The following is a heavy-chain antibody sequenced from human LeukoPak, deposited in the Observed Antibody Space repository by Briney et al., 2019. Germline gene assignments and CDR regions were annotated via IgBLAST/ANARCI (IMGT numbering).Heavy chain of an antibody. Sequence: PSETLSLPCTVSGGSITNNYWSWIRQPAGKGLEWIGRFYTSGSPNYNPSLRGRITMSVDTSKKQFFLKLTSVTAADTAVYYCARDSGSGSYIFDYWGQGILVTVSS. V-gene: IGHV4-4*07. D-gene: IGHD3-10*01. CDR1: GGSITNNY. J-gene: IGHJ4*02. CDR3: ARDSGSGSYIFDY. CDR2: FYTSGSP.